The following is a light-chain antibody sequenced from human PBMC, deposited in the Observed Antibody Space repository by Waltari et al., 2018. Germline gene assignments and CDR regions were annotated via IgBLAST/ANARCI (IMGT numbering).Light chain of an antibody. V-gene: IGKV3-15*01. CDR3: QQYNNWPLT. CDR1: QSVTNN. Sequence: EIVMTQSPATLSLSPGERATLSCRASQSVTNNLAWYQQKPSQAPRLLIYRASTRATSIPARFSGSGSGTDFTLTISSLQSEDFAFYYCQQYNNWPLTFGGGTKVEIK. J-gene: IGKJ4*01. CDR2: RAS.